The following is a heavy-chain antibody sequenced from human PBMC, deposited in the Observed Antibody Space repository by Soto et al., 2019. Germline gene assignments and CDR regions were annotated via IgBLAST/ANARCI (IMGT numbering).Heavy chain of an antibody. V-gene: IGHV2-5*02. J-gene: IGHJ3*02. CDR1: GFSLSTAGVG. Sequence: SGPTLVNPTQTLTLTCTFSGFSLSTAGVGVGWICQPPGKALEWLALVYWDDDKRYSPSLKSRLTITKDTSKNQVVPTMTNMDPVDTATYYCAHSGGIAEAGTLAFDIWGQGTMVTVSS. CDR3: AHSGGIAEAGTLAFDI. CDR2: VYWDDDK. D-gene: IGHD6-19*01.